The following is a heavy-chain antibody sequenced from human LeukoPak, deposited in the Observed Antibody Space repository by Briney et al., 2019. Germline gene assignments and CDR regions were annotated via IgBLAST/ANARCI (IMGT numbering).Heavy chain of an antibody. CDR2: IYTSGST. CDR1: GGSISSYY. V-gene: IGHV4-4*07. D-gene: IGHD2-15*01. CDR3: ARRGRHSQFDY. Sequence: PSETLSLTCTVSGGSISSYYWSWIRQPAGKGLEWIGHIYTSGSTKYNPSLKGRVTMSVDTSKNQFSLKLSSVTAADTAVYYCARRGRHSQFDYWGQGTLVTVSS. J-gene: IGHJ4*02.